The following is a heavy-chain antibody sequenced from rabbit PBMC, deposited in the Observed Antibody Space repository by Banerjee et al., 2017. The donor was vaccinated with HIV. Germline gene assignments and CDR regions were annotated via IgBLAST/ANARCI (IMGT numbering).Heavy chain of an antibody. CDR2: IYAGSSGST. Sequence: QEQLEESGGDLVKPEGSLTLTCTASGIDFSSYYYICWVRQAPGKGLEWIACIYAGSSGSTYYATWAKGRFTISKTSSTTVTLQMTSLTAADTATYFCARDYGYSDWYFNFWGPGTLVTVS. CDR3: ARDYGYSDWYFNF. CDR1: GIDFSSYYY. J-gene: IGHJ4*01. D-gene: IGHD6-1*01. V-gene: IGHV1S45*01.